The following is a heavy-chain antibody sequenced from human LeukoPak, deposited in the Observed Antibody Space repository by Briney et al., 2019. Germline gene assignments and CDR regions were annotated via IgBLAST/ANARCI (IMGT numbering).Heavy chain of an antibody. V-gene: IGHV5-51*01. D-gene: IGHD2-15*01. Sequence: GESLTISRKGSGYSVTSYCIVWVRQLPAKGLEWMGIIYPGYSDTRYSPSFQGQVTISADKSITTAYLQWSSLKASDTAMYYCARHGVIAAPVDYWGQGTLGTVSS. CDR3: ARHGVIAAPVDY. CDR1: GYSVTSYC. CDR2: IYPGYSDT. J-gene: IGHJ4*02.